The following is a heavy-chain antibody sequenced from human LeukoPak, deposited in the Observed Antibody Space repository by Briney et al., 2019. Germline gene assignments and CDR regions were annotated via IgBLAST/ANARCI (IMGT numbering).Heavy chain of an antibody. CDR3: ARVVGAKPAQPFDY. D-gene: IGHD1-26*01. V-gene: IGHV6-1*01. CDR2: TYYRSKWYN. CDR1: GDSVSSNSAA. J-gene: IGHJ4*02. Sequence: SQTLSLTCAISGDSVSSNSAAWNWIRQSPSRGLEWLGRTYYRSKWYNDYAVSVKGRITINPDTSKNQFSLQLNSVTPEDTAVYYCARVVGAKPAQPFDYWGQGTLVTVSS.